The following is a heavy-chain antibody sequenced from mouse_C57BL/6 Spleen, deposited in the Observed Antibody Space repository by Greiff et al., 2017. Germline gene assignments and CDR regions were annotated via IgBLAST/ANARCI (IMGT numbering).Heavy chain of an antibody. J-gene: IGHJ4*01. CDR1: GYAFSSSW. CDR3: ARPTLNYDGYNAVYD. Sequence: VQLQESGPELVKPGASVKISCKASGYAFSSSWMNWVKQRPGKGLEWIGRIYPGDGDTNYNGKFKGKATLTADKSASTAYMQLSSLTSEDSAVYFCARPTLNYDGYNAVYDGGQGTSVTVSS. CDR2: IYPGDGDT. D-gene: IGHD2-3*01. V-gene: IGHV1-82*01.